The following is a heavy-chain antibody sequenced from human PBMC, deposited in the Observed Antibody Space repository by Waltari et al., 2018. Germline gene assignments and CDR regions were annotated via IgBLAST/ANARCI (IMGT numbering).Heavy chain of an antibody. V-gene: IGHV6-1*01. CDR1: GDSVSSNSAA. Sequence: QVQLQQSGPGLVKPSQTPSPPCAIPGDSVSSNSAAWDWIRQSPSRGLEWLGRTYYRSKWYSHYAESVKSRMTINADTSKNEFSLQLTSVSPEDTGLYFCARTTITVFGVVVGALDNWGPGTLVTVSS. CDR3: ARTTITVFGVVVGALDN. J-gene: IGHJ4*02. CDR2: TYYRSKWYS. D-gene: IGHD3-3*01.